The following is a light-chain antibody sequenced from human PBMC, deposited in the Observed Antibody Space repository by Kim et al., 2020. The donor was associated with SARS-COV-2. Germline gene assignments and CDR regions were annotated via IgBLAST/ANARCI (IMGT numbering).Light chain of an antibody. J-gene: IGLJ2*01. CDR2: QDS. CDR3: QAWDSSIVV. V-gene: IGLV3-1*01. CDR1: KLGDKY. Sequence: SYELTQPPSVSVSPGQTASITCSGDKLGDKYACWYQQKPGQSPVLVIYQDSKRPSGIPERFSGSNSGNTATLTISGTQAMDEADYYCQAWDSSIVVFGVGTQLTVL.